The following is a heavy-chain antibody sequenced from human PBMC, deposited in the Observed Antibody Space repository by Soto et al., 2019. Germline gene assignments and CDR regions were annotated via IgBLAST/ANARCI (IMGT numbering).Heavy chain of an antibody. V-gene: IGHV4-38-2*01. J-gene: IGHJ6*02. Sequence: PSETLSLTCAVSGYSISSGYYWGWIRQPPGKGLEWIGSIYHSGCTYNNPSLKSRVTISVDTSKNQFSLKLSSVTAADTAVYYCARVEGYGMDVWGQGTTVTVSS. CDR2: IYHSGCT. CDR3: ARVEGYGMDV. CDR1: GYSISSGYY.